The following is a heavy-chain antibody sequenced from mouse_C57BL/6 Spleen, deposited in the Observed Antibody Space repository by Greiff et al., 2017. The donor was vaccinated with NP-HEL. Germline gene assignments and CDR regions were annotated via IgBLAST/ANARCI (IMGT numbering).Heavy chain of an antibody. CDR3: ARDKDYFDY. V-gene: IGHV1-61*01. Sequence: VQLQQPGAELVRPGSSVKLSCKASGYTFTSYWMDWVKQRSGQGLEWIGNIYPSDSETHYNQKFKDKATLTVDKSSSTAYMQLSSLTSEDSAVYYCARDKDYFDYWGQGTTLTVSS. J-gene: IGHJ2*01. CDR1: GYTFTSYW. CDR2: IYPSDSET.